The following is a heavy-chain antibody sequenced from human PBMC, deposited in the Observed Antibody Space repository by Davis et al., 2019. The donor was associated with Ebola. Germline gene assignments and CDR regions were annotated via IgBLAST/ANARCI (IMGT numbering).Heavy chain of an antibody. Sequence: GGSLRLSCAASGFTVSSNHMSWVRQAPGKGLEWVSVIYDHSTAYADSVRGRFTISRDNSKDSLFLQIHSLRAEDTALYYCAKDRGDGGYSYGSGLDDWGQGTLVTVSS. V-gene: IGHV3-53*05. D-gene: IGHD5-18*01. J-gene: IGHJ4*02. CDR1: GFTVSSNH. CDR2: IYDHST. CDR3: AKDRGDGGYSYGSGLDD.